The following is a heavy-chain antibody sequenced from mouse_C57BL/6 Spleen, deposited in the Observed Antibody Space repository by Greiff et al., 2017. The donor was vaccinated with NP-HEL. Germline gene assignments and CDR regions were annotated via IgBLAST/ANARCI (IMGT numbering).Heavy chain of an antibody. CDR2: ISDGGSYT. D-gene: IGHD3-2*02. V-gene: IGHV5-4*01. CDR3: ARETAQASYAMDY. CDR1: GFTFSSYA. J-gene: IGHJ4*01. Sequence: EVQRVESGGGLVKPGGSLKLSCAASGFTFSSYAMSWVRQTPEKRLEWVATISDGGSYTYYPDNVKGRFTISRDNAKNNLYLQMSHLKSEDTAMYYCARETAQASYAMDYWGQGTSVTVSS.